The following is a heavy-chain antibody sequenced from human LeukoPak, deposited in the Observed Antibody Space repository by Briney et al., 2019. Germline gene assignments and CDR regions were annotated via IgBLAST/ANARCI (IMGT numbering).Heavy chain of an antibody. V-gene: IGHV4-31*03. J-gene: IGHJ3*02. CDR1: GVSISSGGYY. CDR2: IYYSGST. Sequence: PSETLSLTCTVSGVSISSGGYYWSWIRQHPGKGLEWIGYIYYSGSTYYNPSLRSRVTISVDTSKNQFSLKPSSVTAADTAVYYCTRELENDAFDIWGQGTMVTVSS. CDR3: TRELENDAFDI.